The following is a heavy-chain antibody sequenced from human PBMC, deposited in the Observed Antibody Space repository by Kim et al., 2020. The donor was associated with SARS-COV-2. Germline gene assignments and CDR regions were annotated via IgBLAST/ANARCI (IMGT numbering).Heavy chain of an antibody. D-gene: IGHD6-13*01. CDR3: AKTAGRGTVDY. J-gene: IGHJ4*02. V-gene: IGHV3-7*01. Sequence: KYYVDSVKGRFTISRDNAKNSLFLQMNSLRAEDTAVYYCAKTAGRGTVDYWGQGTLVTVSS. CDR2: K.